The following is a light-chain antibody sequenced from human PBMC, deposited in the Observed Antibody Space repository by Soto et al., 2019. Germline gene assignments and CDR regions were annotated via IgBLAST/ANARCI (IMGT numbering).Light chain of an antibody. CDR2: GTS. Sequence: DIQMTQSPSSLSASVGDSVTITCRASQSIIRYLNWYQQKPGKAPKLLIYGTSSLQSGVPSRFSGSGSGTDFTLTISTLQPEDFATYYRQQTFTTPCSFGQGTKLETK. J-gene: IGKJ2*04. CDR3: QQTFTTPCS. CDR1: QSIIRY. V-gene: IGKV1-39*01.